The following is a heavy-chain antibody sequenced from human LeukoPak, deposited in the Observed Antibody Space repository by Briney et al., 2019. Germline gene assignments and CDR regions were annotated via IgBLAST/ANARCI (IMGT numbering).Heavy chain of an antibody. CDR1: GFTVSSNY. CDR3: ARGYSSSWYYYYYGMDV. CDR2: IYSGGST. V-gene: IGHV3-66*01. J-gene: IGHJ6*02. Sequence: GGSLGLSCAASGFTVSSNYMSWVRQAPGKGLEWVSVIYSGGSTYYADSVKGRFTISRDNSKNTLYLQMNSLRAEDTAVYYCARGYSSSWYYYYYGMDVWGQGTTVTVSS. D-gene: IGHD6-13*01.